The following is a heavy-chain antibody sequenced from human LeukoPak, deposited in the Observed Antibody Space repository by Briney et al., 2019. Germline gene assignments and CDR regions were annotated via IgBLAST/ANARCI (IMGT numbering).Heavy chain of an antibody. D-gene: IGHD3-10*01. CDR2: IYSCGST. V-gene: IGHV3-66*01. J-gene: IGHJ2*01. CDR3: ARDRSYYGSGSFHWYFDL. Sequence: GGSLRLSCAASGFTVSSNYMSWVRQAPGKGLEWVSVIYSCGSTYYADSVKGRFTISRDNSKNTLYLQMNSLRAEDTAVYYCARDRSYYGSGSFHWYFDLWGRGTLVTVSS. CDR1: GFTVSSNY.